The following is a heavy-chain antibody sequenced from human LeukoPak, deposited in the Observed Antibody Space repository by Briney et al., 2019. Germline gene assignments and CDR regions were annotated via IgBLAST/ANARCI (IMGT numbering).Heavy chain of an antibody. D-gene: IGHD3-10*01. CDR2: MNPNSGGT. CDR3: ARARGFGELFPSYYYMDV. Sequence: ASVKVSCKASGYTFTSYDINWVRQATGQGLEWMGWMNPNSGGTNYAQKFQGRVTMTRDTSISTAYMELSRLRSDDTAVYYCARARGFGELFPSYYYMDVWGKGTTVTVSS. V-gene: IGHV1-2*02. CDR1: GYTFTSYD. J-gene: IGHJ6*03.